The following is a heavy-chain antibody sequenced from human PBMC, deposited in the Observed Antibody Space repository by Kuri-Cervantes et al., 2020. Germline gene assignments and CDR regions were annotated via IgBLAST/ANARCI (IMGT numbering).Heavy chain of an antibody. CDR2: INHSGST. Sequence: SQTLSLTCAVYGGSFSGYYWSWIRQPPGKGLEWIGEINHSGSTNYNPSLKSRVTISVDTSKNQFSLKLSSVTAADTAAYYFALGSGWSFDYWGQGTLVTVSS. CDR3: ALGSGWSFDY. D-gene: IGHD6-19*01. CDR1: GGSFSGYY. J-gene: IGHJ4*02. V-gene: IGHV4-34*01.